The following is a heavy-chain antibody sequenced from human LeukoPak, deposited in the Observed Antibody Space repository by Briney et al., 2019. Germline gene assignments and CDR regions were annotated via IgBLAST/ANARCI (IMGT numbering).Heavy chain of an antibody. CDR2: INVDNGNT. V-gene: IGHV1-18*01. J-gene: IGHJ6*03. D-gene: IGHD2-15*01. CDR1: GYIFTSYG. CDR3: AREPLLGYCSGGSCYKDYYYYYMDV. Sequence: ASVKVSCKASGYIFTSYGISWVRQAPGQGLEWMGWINVDNGNTNYAQKFQGRVTMTRDTSISTAYMELSRLRSDDTAVYYCAREPLLGYCSGGSCYKDYYYYYMDVWGKGTTVTISS.